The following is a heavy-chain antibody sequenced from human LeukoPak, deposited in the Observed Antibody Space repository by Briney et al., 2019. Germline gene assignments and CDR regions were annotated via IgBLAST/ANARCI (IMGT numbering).Heavy chain of an antibody. Sequence: ASVKVSCKASGFTFTDYYMRWARQAPGQGLEWMGWINSNTGATNYAQNFQGRVTMTRDTSISTAYMDLNRLTSDDTAMYYCVRDVTRGGFWGQGTLVTVSS. D-gene: IGHD3-16*01. CDR1: GFTFTDYY. CDR2: INSNTGAT. J-gene: IGHJ4*02. CDR3: VRDVTRGGF. V-gene: IGHV1-2*02.